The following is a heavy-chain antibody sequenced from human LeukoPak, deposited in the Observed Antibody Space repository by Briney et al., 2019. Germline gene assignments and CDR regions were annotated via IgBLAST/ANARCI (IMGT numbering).Heavy chain of an antibody. CDR1: GGSVSSGSYY. J-gene: IGHJ6*02. D-gene: IGHD5-12*01. V-gene: IGHV4-61*01. CDR2: IYNSVRT. Sequence: SETLSLTCIVSGGSVSSGSYYWSWIRQPPGRGLEWIGYIYNSVRTNYNPSLKSRVTISVDTSKNQLSLKLSSVTAADTAVYFCVRDLVATIDHYYYGMDVWGQGTTVTVSS. CDR3: VRDLVATIDHYYYGMDV.